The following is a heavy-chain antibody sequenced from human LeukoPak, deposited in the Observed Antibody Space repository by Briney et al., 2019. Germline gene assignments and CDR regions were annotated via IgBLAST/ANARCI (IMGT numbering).Heavy chain of an antibody. CDR3: ASVYGSRWYYFQH. V-gene: IGHV4-39*01. Sequence: SETLSLTCTVSGGSISSSTYYWGWIRQPPGKGLEWIGNIYYSGSINYNPSLKSRVTISVDTPKNQFSLKLSSVTAADTAVYYCASVYGSRWYYFQHWGQGTLVTVSS. CDR2: IYYSGSI. D-gene: IGHD6-13*01. J-gene: IGHJ1*01. CDR1: GGSISSSTYY.